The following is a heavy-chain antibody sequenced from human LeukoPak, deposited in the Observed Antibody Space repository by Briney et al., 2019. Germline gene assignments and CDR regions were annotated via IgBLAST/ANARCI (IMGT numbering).Heavy chain of an antibody. CDR2: IIPILGIA. D-gene: IGHD2-2*02. V-gene: IGHV1-69*04. CDR1: GGTFSIYA. CDR3: ARDLQIRAAISWFDP. J-gene: IGHJ5*02. Sequence: SVKVSCKASGGTFSIYAISWVRQAPGQGLEWMGRIIPILGIANYAQKFQGRVTITADKSTSTAYMELSSLRSEDTAVYYCARDLQIRAAISWFDPWGQGTLVTVSS.